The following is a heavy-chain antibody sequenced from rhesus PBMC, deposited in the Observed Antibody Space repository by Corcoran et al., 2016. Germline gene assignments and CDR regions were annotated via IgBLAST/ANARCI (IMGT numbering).Heavy chain of an antibody. CDR2: ISQTRVSKT. Sequence: EVQLVESGGGLVQPGGSLRLSCVASGFTFSDCWMAWVRQATGKGLERVSSISQTRVSKTYYLHHVKGGFAIAKENAKNTLYLQMNSLRAEDTAVYYCARLQGNRCDVWGPGVLVTVSS. CDR1: GFTFSDCW. CDR3: ARLQGNRCDV. J-gene: IGHJ5-1*01. V-gene: IGHV3-37*01.